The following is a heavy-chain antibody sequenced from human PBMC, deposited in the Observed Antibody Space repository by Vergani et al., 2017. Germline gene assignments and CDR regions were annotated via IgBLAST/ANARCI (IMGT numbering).Heavy chain of an antibody. Sequence: QVQLQESGPGLVKPSETLSLSCTVSGDSISTSSYAWGWIRQPPGKTLEWIGTVFYGGRTSYNPSIKSRVTLSLDTSKKQISLHLTSVTAADTAVYYCARHISVVRPSSMTAFDYWGQGTLVTVSS. CDR3: ARHISVVRPSSMTAFDY. CDR1: GDSISTSSYA. V-gene: IGHV4-39*01. J-gene: IGHJ4*02. CDR2: VFYGGRT. D-gene: IGHD2-21*01.